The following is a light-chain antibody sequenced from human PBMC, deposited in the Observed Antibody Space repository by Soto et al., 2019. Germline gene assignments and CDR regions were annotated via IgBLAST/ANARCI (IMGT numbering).Light chain of an antibody. Sequence: QSVLTQPASVSGSPRQSITISCTGTSSDVGGYNYVSWYQQHPGKAPKLMIYEVSNRPSGVSNRYSGSKSGNSASLTISGLQADDEADYYCCSLTTSHTYVFGSGTKLTVL. CDR1: SSDVGGYNY. V-gene: IGLV2-14*01. CDR3: CSLTTSHTYV. CDR2: EVS. J-gene: IGLJ1*01.